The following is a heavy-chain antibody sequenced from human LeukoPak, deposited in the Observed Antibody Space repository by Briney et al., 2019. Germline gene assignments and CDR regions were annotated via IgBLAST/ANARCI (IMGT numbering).Heavy chain of an antibody. D-gene: IGHD6-13*01. Sequence: SETLSLTCTVSGGSISCYYWSWIRQPPGKGLEWIGYIYYSGGTNYNPSLKSRVTISVDTSKNQFSLKLSSVTAADTAVYYCARTTEAHSWRTRYYDYYMDVWGKGTTVTVSS. CDR1: GGSISCYY. CDR2: IYYSGGT. J-gene: IGHJ6*03. CDR3: ARTTEAHSWRTRYYDYYMDV. V-gene: IGHV4-59*01.